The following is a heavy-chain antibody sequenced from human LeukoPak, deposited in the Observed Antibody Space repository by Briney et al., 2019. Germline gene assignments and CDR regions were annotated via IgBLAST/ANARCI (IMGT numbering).Heavy chain of an antibody. D-gene: IGHD3-9*01. CDR2: IGTYNGNT. Sequence: ASVKVSCKASGYRFTTYGISWVRQAPGQGLEWMGWIGTYNGNTNYAQKFQGRVTMTTDTSTSTVYMELRSLRSDDTAVYYCARGGVSWALRYFDWLGDAFDIWGQGTMVTVSS. CDR1: GYRFTTYG. J-gene: IGHJ3*02. CDR3: ARGGVSWALRYFDWLGDAFDI. V-gene: IGHV1-18*01.